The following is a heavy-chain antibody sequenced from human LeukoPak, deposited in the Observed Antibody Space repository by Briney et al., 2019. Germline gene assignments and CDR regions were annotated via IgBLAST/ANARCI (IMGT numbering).Heavy chain of an antibody. CDR2: ISGSGGST. V-gene: IGHV3-23*01. CDR1: GFTFSSYA. J-gene: IGHJ1*01. Sequence: PGGSLRLSCAASGFTFSSYAMSWVRQAPGKGLEWVSAISGSGGSTYYADSVKGRFTISRDNSKNTLYLQMNSLRAEDTAVYYCAKDPLANYDFWSGHNGRGYFQHWGQGTLVTVS. CDR3: AKDPLANYDFWSGHNGRGYFQH. D-gene: IGHD3-3*01.